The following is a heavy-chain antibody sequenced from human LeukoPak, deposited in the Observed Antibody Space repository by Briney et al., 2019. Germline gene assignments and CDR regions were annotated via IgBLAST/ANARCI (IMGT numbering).Heavy chain of an antibody. D-gene: IGHD6-19*01. CDR3: AGPVAGTLDFQH. V-gene: IGHV1-69*05. CDR1: GGTFSSYA. Sequence: GASVKVSCKASGGTFSSYAISWVRQAPGQGLEWMGGIIPIFGTANYAQKLQGRVTMTTDTSTSTAYMELRSLRSDDTAVYYCAGPVAGTLDFQHWGQGTLVTVSS. J-gene: IGHJ1*01. CDR2: IIPIFGTA.